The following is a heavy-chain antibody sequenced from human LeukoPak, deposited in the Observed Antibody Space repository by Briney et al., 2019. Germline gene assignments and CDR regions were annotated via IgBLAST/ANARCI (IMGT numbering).Heavy chain of an antibody. CDR3: ARVGSSWRYFDY. CDR1: GGSISSYY. CDR2: IYYSGST. V-gene: IGHV4-59*07. D-gene: IGHD6-13*01. Sequence: PSDTLSLTCTVSGGSISSYYWSWLRQPPGKELEWIGYIYYSGSTNYNPSLKSRVTISVDTSKNQFSLKLSSVTAADTAVYYCARVGSSWRYFDYWGQGTLVTVSS. J-gene: IGHJ4*02.